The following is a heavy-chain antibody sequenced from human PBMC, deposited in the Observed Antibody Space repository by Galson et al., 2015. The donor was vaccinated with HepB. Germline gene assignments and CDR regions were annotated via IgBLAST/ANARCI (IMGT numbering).Heavy chain of an antibody. Sequence: SLRLSCAASGFRFSDSWMTWVRQSAGRGLEWVANINEDGSTKFYLDSVKGRFTISRDNAKNSVFLQMNNLRADDTAVNYCARGNNPTHWGQGTLVTVSS. V-gene: IGHV3-7*03. D-gene: IGHD1/OR15-1a*01. J-gene: IGHJ1*01. CDR3: ARGNNPTH. CDR1: GFRFSDSW. CDR2: INEDGSTK.